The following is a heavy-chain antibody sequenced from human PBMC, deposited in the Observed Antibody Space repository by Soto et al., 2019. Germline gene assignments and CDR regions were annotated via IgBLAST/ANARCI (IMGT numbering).Heavy chain of an antibody. CDR3: ARAHKAPGYNY. D-gene: IGHD5-12*01. Sequence: PSETLSLTCAVYGGSFSGYYWSWIRQPPGKGLEWIGEINHSGSTNYNPSLKSRVTISVDTSKNQFSLKLSSVTAADTAVYYCARAHKAPGYNYWGQGTLVTVSS. CDR2: INHSGST. J-gene: IGHJ4*02. CDR1: GGSFSGYY. V-gene: IGHV4-34*01.